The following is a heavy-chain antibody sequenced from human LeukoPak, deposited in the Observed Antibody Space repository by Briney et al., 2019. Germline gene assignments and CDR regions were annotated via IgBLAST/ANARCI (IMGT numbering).Heavy chain of an antibody. D-gene: IGHD6-19*01. Sequence: GGSLRLSCAASGFTFSSYAMSWVRQAPGKGLEWVSTITGRTYYADSVKGRFTVSRDNSKNILYLQMSSLRADDTAVYYCVRDSGWFTFRGWGQGTLVTVSS. J-gene: IGHJ4*02. V-gene: IGHV3-23*01. CDR3: VRDSGWFTFRG. CDR2: ITGRT. CDR1: GFTFSSYA.